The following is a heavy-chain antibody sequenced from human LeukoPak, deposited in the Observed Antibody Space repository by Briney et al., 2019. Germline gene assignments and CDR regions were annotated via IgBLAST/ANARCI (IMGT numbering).Heavy chain of an antibody. CDR2: ISSSSSTI. J-gene: IGHJ4*02. CDR3: ARKGYYYDTADY. D-gene: IGHD3-22*01. V-gene: IGHV3-48*02. CDR1: GFTFSSYS. Sequence: SGGSLRLSFAASGFTFSSYSMNWVRQAPGKGLEWVSYISSSSSTIYYADSVKVRFTISRDNAKNSLYLQMNSLRDEDTDVYYCARKGYYYDTADYWGQGTLVTVSS.